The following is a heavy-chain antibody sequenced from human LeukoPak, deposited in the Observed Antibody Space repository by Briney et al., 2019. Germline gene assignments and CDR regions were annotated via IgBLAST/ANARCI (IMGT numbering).Heavy chain of an antibody. Sequence: SQTLSLTCAVSGGSISSGGYSWSWIRQPPGQGLEWIGYIYHSGSTYYNPSLKSRVTISVDRSKNQFSLKLSSVTAADTAVYYCATSEVGRWPKKGRAFDIWGQGTMVTVSS. CDR3: ATSEVGRWPKKGRAFDI. V-gene: IGHV4-30-2*01. J-gene: IGHJ3*02. CDR2: IYHSGST. CDR1: GGSISSGGYS. D-gene: IGHD2-15*01.